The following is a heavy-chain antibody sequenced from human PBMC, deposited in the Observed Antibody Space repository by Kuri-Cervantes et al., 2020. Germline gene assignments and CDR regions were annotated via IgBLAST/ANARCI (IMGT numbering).Heavy chain of an antibody. CDR2: INPSGGST. V-gene: IGHV1-46*01. Sequence: ASVKVSCKASGYTFTSYYMHRVRQAPGQGLEWMGIINPSGGSTSYAQKFQGRVTMTTDTSTSTAYMELRSLRSDDTAVYYCARGETIFGVGKYAFAYWGQGTLVTVSS. J-gene: IGHJ4*02. CDR1: GYTFTSYY. D-gene: IGHD3-3*01. CDR3: ARGETIFGVGKYAFAY.